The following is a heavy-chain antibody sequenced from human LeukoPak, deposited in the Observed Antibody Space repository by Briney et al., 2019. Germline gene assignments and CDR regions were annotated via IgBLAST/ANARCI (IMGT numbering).Heavy chain of an antibody. CDR3: ARAGFTGDDFWSGYSAYFDY. Sequence: ASVKDSCKASGYTFTSYYMHWVQQSPGHRLEWLGIINPRGGSTSYAQKFKGSVTMTGDMSTSTVYMELSSLRSEDTAVYSCARAGFTGDDFWSGYSAYFDYWGQGTLVTVSS. CDR2: INPRGGST. D-gene: IGHD3-3*01. CDR1: GYTFTSYY. J-gene: IGHJ4*02. V-gene: IGHV1-46*01.